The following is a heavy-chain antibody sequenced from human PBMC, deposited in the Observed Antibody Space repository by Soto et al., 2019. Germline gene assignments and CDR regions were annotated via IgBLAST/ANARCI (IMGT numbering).Heavy chain of an antibody. J-gene: IGHJ6*02. Sequence: SETLSLTCVVSGGSVSSGSYYWSWIRQPPGKGLEWIGEINHSGSTNYNPSLKSRVTISVDTSKNQFSLKLSSVTAADTAVYYCAGLETTVTNPYYYYGMDVWGQGTTVTVSS. D-gene: IGHD4-17*01. CDR3: AGLETTVTNPYYYYGMDV. V-gene: IGHV4-34*01. CDR1: GGSVSSGSYY. CDR2: INHSGST.